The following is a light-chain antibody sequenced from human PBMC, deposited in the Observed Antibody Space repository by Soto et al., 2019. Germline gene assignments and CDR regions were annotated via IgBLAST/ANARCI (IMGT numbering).Light chain of an antibody. CDR1: QSVSSSY. CDR3: QQYGSSPPIT. J-gene: IGKJ5*01. V-gene: IGKV3-20*01. Sequence: EIVLTQSPGTLSLSPGERATLSCRASQSVSSSYLAWYQQKPGQAPRLLIYGASSRATGIPDKFSGSGSGTEFTLTISSLQSEDFAFYYCQQYGSSPPITFGQGTRLEIK. CDR2: GAS.